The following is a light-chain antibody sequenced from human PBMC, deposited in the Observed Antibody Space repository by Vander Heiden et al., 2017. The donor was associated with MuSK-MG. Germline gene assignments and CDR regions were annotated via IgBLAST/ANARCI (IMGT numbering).Light chain of an antibody. V-gene: IGLV2-14*03. Sequence: QSALTQPASVSGSPGQSTTISCTGTGSDVGGYNYVSWYQQHPGKAPKLMIYDVSNRPSGVSNRFSGSKSGNTASLTISGLQAEDEADYYCSSYTSSSTVVFGGGTKLTVL. CDR3: SSYTSSSTVV. CDR1: GSDVGGYNY. J-gene: IGLJ2*01. CDR2: DVS.